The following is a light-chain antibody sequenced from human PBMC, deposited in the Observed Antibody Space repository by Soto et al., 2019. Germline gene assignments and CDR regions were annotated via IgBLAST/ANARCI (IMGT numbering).Light chain of an antibody. Sequence: EIVLTQSPGTLSLSPGERATLSCRASQSVSNNYLAWYQQKPGQAPRLLIYGASYRATGIPDRFSGSGSGTDFTLTISRLEPEDFAVYYCQQYGSSPSITFGQGTRLEIK. CDR2: GAS. CDR3: QQYGSSPSIT. V-gene: IGKV3-20*01. CDR1: QSVSNNY. J-gene: IGKJ5*01.